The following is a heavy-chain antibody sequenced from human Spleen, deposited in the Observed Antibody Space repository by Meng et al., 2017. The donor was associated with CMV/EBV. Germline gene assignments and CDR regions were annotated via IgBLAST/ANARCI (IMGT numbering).Heavy chain of an antibody. Sequence: VSGASNDDGDYYWSWIRQPPGKGLEWLGYIYLTGTAHYNPSLDSPVTISVDTSKNQFSLKVTSVTAADTAEYFCATVPRVGDYFQHWGQGTLVTVSS. J-gene: IGHJ1*01. CDR3: ATVPRVGDYFQH. V-gene: IGHV4-30-4*01. CDR2: IYLTGTA. D-gene: IGHD6-6*01. CDR1: GASNDDGDYY.